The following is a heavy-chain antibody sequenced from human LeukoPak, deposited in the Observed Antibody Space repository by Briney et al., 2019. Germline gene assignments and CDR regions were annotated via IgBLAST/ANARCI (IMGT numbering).Heavy chain of an antibody. CDR2: ISGSGGST. D-gene: IGHD6-13*01. CDR3: ASPLGGSSSWYCFDY. CDR1: GFTFSSYA. V-gene: IGHV3-23*01. J-gene: IGHJ4*02. Sequence: GGSLRLSCAASGFTFSSYAMHWVRQAPGKGLEWVSAISGSGGSTYYADSVKGRFTISRDNSKNTLYLQMNSLRAEDTAVYYCASPLGGSSSWYCFDYWGQGTLVTVSS.